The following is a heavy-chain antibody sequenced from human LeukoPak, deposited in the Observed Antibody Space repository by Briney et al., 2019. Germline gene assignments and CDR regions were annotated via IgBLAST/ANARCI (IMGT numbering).Heavy chain of an antibody. V-gene: IGHV4-30-4*01. J-gene: IGHJ5*02. CDR2: TYYSGST. Sequence: SQTLSLTCTVSGGSISSGDYYWSWIRQPPGKGLEWIGYTYYSGSTYYNPSLKNRVSISVDTSKDQFSLNLSSVTAADTAVYYCARPYYYDSRIDPWGQGTLVTVSS. D-gene: IGHD3-22*01. CDR1: GGSISSGDYY. CDR3: ARPYYYDSRIDP.